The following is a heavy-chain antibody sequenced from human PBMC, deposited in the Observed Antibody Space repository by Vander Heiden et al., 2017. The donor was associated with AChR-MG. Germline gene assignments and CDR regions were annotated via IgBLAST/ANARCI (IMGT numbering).Heavy chain of an antibody. Sequence: QLQLVHSGAAVTKPVASVKSPCKASGCTFTGYFIHWGRQAPGQGLEWMGWMNPNSGGTNYAQKFQGRVTMTRDTSISTAYMELSRLRSDDTAVYYCASQYCSGGSCYSGDYYFDYWGQGTLVTVSS. CDR2: MNPNSGGT. V-gene: IGHV1-2*02. J-gene: IGHJ4*02. CDR3: ASQYCSGGSCYSGDYYFDY. D-gene: IGHD2-15*01. CDR1: GCTFTGYF.